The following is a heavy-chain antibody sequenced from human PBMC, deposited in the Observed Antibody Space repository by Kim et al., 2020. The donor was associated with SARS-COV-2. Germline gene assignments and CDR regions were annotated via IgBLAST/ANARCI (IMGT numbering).Heavy chain of an antibody. CDR1: SASINTDDYF. CDR3: ATDDSRRRVAGGYYMAV. J-gene: IGHJ6*03. Sequence: SETLSLTCSVSSASINTDDYFWSWIRQQPGKGLEWIGYIHYSGKTEYNPSLKDGARISFDRSQNHVALRLFSVTAADTATYYCATDDSRRRVAGGYYMAV. CDR2: IHYSGKT. V-gene: IGHV4-31*03. D-gene: IGHD2-15*01.